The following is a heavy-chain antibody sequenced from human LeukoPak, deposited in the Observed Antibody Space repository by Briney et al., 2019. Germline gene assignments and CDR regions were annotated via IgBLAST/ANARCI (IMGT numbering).Heavy chain of an antibody. V-gene: IGHV5-51*01. CDR3: ARHTAGLPKGVDY. CDR1: GYSFSNHW. J-gene: IGHJ4*02. Sequence: GESLKISCKDSGYSFSNHWIGWVRQMPGKNLEWMGIIYVGDSDTRYSPSFQGQITISADKSISTAYLQWSSLKASDTAMYYCARHTAGLPKGVDYWGQGILVTVSS. CDR2: IYVGDSDT.